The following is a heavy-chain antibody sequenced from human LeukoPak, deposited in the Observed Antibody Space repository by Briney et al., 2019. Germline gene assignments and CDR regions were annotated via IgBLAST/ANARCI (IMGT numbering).Heavy chain of an antibody. CDR1: GFTFSSYG. CDR2: IWYGGSIK. D-gene: IGHD6-6*01. J-gene: IGHJ6*02. CDR3: ARRTGHSSSSDYYYYGMDG. V-gene: IGHV3-33*01. Sequence: GRPLRLSCAASGFTFSSYGMLWVRQAPGKGLEWVAVIWYGGSIKYYADPVRGRFTISRDNSRNTLYLQMNSLRAEDTAVYYCARRTGHSSSSDYYYYGMDGWGQGTTVTVS.